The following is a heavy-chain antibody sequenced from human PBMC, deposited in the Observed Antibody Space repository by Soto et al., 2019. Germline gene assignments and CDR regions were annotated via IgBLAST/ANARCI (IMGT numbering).Heavy chain of an antibody. V-gene: IGHV4-59*01. CDR1: GGFISNYY. D-gene: IGHD1-20*01. CDR3: ARLTGTPTTVWLDP. J-gene: IGHJ5*02. CDR2: IYYRGSI. Sequence: SETLSLTCTVSGGFISNYYWSWIRQPPGKGLEWIGYIYYRGSINHNPSLKSRVTISVDTSKNQFSLRLSSVTTADTAMYYCARLTGTPTTVWLDPWGQGSLVTVS.